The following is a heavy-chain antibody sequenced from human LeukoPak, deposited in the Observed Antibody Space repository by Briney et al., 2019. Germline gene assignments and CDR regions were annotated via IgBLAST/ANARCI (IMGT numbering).Heavy chain of an antibody. D-gene: IGHD3-16*02. Sequence: GGSLRLSCAASGFTVSSNYMSWVRQAPGKGLEWVSVIYSGGSTYYADSVKGRFTISRDNSKNTVYLQMNSLKVEDTAIYFCTKEVSYDYVWGSYRPYWGQGTLVTVSS. V-gene: IGHV3-66*01. CDR3: TKEVSYDYVWGSYRPY. CDR1: GFTVSSNY. J-gene: IGHJ4*02. CDR2: IYSGGST.